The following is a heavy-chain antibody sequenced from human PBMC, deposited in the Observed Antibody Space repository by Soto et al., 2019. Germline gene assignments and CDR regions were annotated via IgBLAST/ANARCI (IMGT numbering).Heavy chain of an antibody. CDR2: IRNSGDSP. Sequence: PGGSLRLSCAASGFTFSTNAMSWVRQAPGKGLEWVSAIRNSGDSPYYADSVKGRFTISRDNSKNTLYLQMTSLRAEDSAVYYCGRTYYHGSRGMDLWGQGTTVTVSS. D-gene: IGHD3-10*01. CDR3: GRTYYHGSRGMDL. V-gene: IGHV3-23*01. CDR1: GFTFSTNA. J-gene: IGHJ6*02.